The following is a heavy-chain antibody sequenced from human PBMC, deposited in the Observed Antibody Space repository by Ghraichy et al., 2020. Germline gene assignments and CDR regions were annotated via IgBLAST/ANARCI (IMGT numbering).Heavy chain of an antibody. CDR3: ARLEGYYDSSGYYPSFDF. D-gene: IGHD3-22*01. CDR2: IYYTGST. Sequence: SVTLSLTCTVSGGSISRSSYYWGWIRQPPRKGLEWIGSIYYTGSTYYNPSLKSRVTISADMSKNQFSLRLSSVTAADTAVYYCARLEGYYDSSGYYPSFDFWGQGTLVTVSS. J-gene: IGHJ4*02. CDR1: GGSISRSSYY. V-gene: IGHV4-39*01.